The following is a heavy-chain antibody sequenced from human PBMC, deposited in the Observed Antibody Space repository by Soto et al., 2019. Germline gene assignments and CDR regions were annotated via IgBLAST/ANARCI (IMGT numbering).Heavy chain of an antibody. V-gene: IGHV3-30*18. CDR3: AKDPFIRSWTKYFDY. CDR1: GFTFSSYG. Sequence: HLGGSLRLSCAASGFTFSSYGMHWVRQAPGKGLEWVAVISYDGSNKYYADSVKGRFTISRDNSKNTLYLQMNSLRAEDTAVYYCAKDPFIRSWTKYFDYWGQGTLVTVSS. J-gene: IGHJ4*02. D-gene: IGHD6-13*01. CDR2: ISYDGSNK.